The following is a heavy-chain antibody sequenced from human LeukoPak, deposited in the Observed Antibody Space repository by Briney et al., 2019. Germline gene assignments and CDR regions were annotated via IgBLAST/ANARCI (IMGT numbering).Heavy chain of an antibody. CDR1: GGSISGYY. CDR2: IYYSGST. J-gene: IGHJ4*02. Sequence: PSETLSLTCTVSGGSISGYYWSWIRQSPGKGLEWIGYIYYSGSTDYNPSLKSRVTISVDTSNNQFSLKLSSVTAADTAVYYCAKHVGDNQDGRYFDYWGQGTLVTVSS. V-gene: IGHV4-59*08. D-gene: IGHD1-1*01. CDR3: AKHVGDNQDGRYFDY.